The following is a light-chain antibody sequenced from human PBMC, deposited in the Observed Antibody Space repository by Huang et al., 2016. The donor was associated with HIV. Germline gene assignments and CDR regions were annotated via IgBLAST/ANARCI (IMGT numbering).Light chain of an antibody. V-gene: IGKV3-15*01. CDR2: GAS. J-gene: IGKJ4*01. Sequence: IILTQSPATLSVSPGEGATLSCRASQSIGTNLAWYQQRPGQASRLLMYGASTRATGVPARFSGSGSGTEFNLNLSSLQSEDFATYYCQHYSNWPPLTFGGGTKVDI. CDR1: QSIGTN. CDR3: QHYSNWPPLT.